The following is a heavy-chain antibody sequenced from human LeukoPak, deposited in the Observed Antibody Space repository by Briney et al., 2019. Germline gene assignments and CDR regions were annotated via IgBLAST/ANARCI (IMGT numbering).Heavy chain of an antibody. J-gene: IGHJ2*01. CDR2: INWNGGST. D-gene: IGHD7-27*01. CDR3: ARELVSLGTGYFDL. V-gene: IGHV3-20*04. CDR1: GFTFDDYG. Sequence: PGGSLRLSCAASGFTFDDYGMSWVRQAPGKGLEWVSGINWNGGSTGYADSVKGRFTISRDNSNNTLHLQMNSLRAEDTAIYYCARELVSLGTGYFDLWGRGTLVTVSS.